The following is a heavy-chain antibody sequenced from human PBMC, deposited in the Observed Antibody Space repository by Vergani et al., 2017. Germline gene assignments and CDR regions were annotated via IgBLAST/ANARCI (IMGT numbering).Heavy chain of an antibody. Sequence: EVQLLESGGGLVQPGGSLRLSCAASGFTFSSYAMSWVRQAPGKGLEWVSAISGSGGSTYYADSVKGRFTISRENSKNTLYLQMNSLRAEDTAVYYCAKDDFQVEQQLFPGWFDPWGQGTLVTVSS. CDR1: GFTFSSYA. D-gene: IGHD6-13*01. CDR3: AKDDFQVEQQLFPGWFDP. J-gene: IGHJ5*02. V-gene: IGHV3-23*01. CDR2: ISGSGGST.